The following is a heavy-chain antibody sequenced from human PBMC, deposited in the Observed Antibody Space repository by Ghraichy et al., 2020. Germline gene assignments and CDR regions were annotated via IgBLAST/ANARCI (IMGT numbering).Heavy chain of an antibody. CDR2: IQYDGNNK. J-gene: IGHJ4*02. CDR1: GFTFSSYG. D-gene: IGHD3-22*01. V-gene: IGHV3-30*02. Sequence: GGSLRLSCAASGFTFSSYGMHWVRQAPGKGLEWVAFIQYDGNNKYYADSVKGRFTISTDNSKNTLYLQMNSLRTEDTAVYYCATQMYYYDSSGFDYWGQGTLVTVSS. CDR3: ATQMYYYDSSGFDY.